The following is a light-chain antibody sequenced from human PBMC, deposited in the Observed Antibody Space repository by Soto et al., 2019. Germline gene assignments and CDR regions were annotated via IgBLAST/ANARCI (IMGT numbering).Light chain of an antibody. Sequence: QSVLTQPPSASGSPGQSVTISCTGTSSDVGGYNYVSWYQQHPGKAPKLMIYYVSSRPSGVPDRFSGSKSGNTASLTVSGLQAEDEADYYCSSYAGNNNVVFGGGTKVTVL. CDR2: YVS. CDR1: SSDVGGYNY. J-gene: IGLJ2*01. V-gene: IGLV2-8*01. CDR3: SSYAGNNNVV.